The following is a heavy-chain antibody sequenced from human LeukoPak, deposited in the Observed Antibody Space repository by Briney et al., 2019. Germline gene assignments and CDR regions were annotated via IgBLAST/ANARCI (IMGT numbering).Heavy chain of an antibody. CDR3: ARSTPESYSSSWSFDY. CDR2: IDWDDDK. V-gene: IGHV2-70*11. J-gene: IGHJ4*02. CDR1: GFSLRTSGMC. Sequence: ESGPALLKPTQTLTLTFTFSGFSLRTSGMCVSWIRQPPGKALEWLSRIDWDDDKYYSTSLKTRLTISKDTSKNQVVLTMTNMDPVDTATYYCARSTPESYSSSWSFDYWGQGTLVTVSS. D-gene: IGHD6-13*01.